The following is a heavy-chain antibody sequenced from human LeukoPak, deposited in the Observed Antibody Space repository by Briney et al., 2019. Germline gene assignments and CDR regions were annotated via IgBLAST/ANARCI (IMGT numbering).Heavy chain of an antibody. CDR3: ASSRIYSSSWFLSY. D-gene: IGHD6-13*01. Sequence: GGSLRLSCAASGFIFSDHYMDWVRQAPGKGLEWVGRIRNKANSYTIEYAASVEGRFTISRDDSKNSLYLQMNSLKIEDTAVYYCASSRIYSSSWFLSYWGQGTLVTVSS. CDR2: IRNKANSYTI. J-gene: IGHJ4*02. CDR1: GFIFSDHY. V-gene: IGHV3-72*01.